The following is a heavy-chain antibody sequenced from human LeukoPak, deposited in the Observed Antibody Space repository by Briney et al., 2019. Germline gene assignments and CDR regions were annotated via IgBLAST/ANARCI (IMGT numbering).Heavy chain of an antibody. D-gene: IGHD3-22*01. Sequence: PSETLSLTCTVSGGSISSGGYYWSWIRQHPGQGLEWIGYINYSGSTYYNPSLKSPTIISVDTSKNQFSLKVNSVTAADTAVYYCARAFDSSGYYYYFYFDYWGQGTLVTVSS. V-gene: IGHV4-31*01. CDR3: ARAFDSSGYYYYFYFDY. CDR1: GGSISSGGYY. J-gene: IGHJ4*02. CDR2: INYSGST.